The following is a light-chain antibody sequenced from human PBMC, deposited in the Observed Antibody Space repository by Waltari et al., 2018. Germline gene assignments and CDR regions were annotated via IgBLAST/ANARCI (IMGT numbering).Light chain of an antibody. CDR2: VVS. CDR1: SSDVGNYKR. J-gene: IGLJ2*01. CDR3: SSYAGSSKGV. V-gene: IGLV2-23*02. Sequence: QSALTQPASVSGSPAQSITISCTGTSSDVGNYKRVSWAQQHPCKAPKLMIYVVSKRPSGVSDRFSVSKSGDMASLTISGLQPEDEAEYFCSSYAGSSKGVFGGGTKVTVL.